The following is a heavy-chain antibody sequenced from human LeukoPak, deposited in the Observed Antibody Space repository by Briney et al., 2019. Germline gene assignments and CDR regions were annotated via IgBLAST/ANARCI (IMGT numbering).Heavy chain of an antibody. CDR1: GFTFSSYG. Sequence: GRSLRLSCAASGFTFSSYGMHWVRQAPGKVLHWVAVIWYDGSNKYYADSVKGRFTISRDNSKNTLYLQMNSLRAEDTAVYYCARAMTATSYYYYGMDVWGQGTTVTVSS. CDR3: ARAMTATSYYYYGMDV. J-gene: IGHJ6*02. V-gene: IGHV3-33*01. CDR2: IWYDGSNK. D-gene: IGHD2-21*02.